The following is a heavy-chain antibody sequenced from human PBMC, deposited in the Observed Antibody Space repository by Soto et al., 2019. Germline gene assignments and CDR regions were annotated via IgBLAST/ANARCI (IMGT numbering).Heavy chain of an antibody. CDR2: HSYSGKI. CDR1: GVSGIASSYY. J-gene: IGHJ4*02. V-gene: IGHV4-61*01. D-gene: IGHD2-21*01. Sequence: PSETLSLTCTVSGVSGIASSYYWSWIRQPPGKGLEWIGYHSYSGKISYNPSLKSRVTISVDASTNQFSLRLTSVSAVDTAVYYCAALWAGATFDYWGQGTLVTVSS. CDR3: AALWAGATFDY.